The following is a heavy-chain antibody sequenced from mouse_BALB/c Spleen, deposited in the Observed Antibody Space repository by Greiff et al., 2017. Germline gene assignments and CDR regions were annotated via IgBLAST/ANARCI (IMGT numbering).Heavy chain of an antibody. V-gene: IGHV1S34*01. CDR2: ISCYNGAT. CDR1: GYSFTGYY. CDR3: ARPITTATSHYYAMDY. D-gene: IGHD1-2*01. J-gene: IGHJ4*01. Sequence: LVKPGASVKISCKASGYSFTGYYMHWVKQSHGKSLEWIGYISCYNGATSYNQKFKGKATFTVDTSSSTAYMQFNSLTSEDSAVYNCARPITTATSHYYAMDYWGQGTSVTVSS.